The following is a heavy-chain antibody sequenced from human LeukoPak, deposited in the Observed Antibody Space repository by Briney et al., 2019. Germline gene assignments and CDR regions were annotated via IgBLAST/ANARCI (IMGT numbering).Heavy chain of an antibody. V-gene: IGHV1-69*04. CDR3: ARVVKGYDSSGYPLYYFDY. CDR2: IVPILGIA. D-gene: IGHD3-22*01. Sequence: SVKVSCKASGGTFSSYAISWVRQAPGQGLEWMGRIVPILGIANYAQKFQGRVTITADKSTSTAYMELSSLRSEDTAVYYCARVVKGYDSSGYPLYYFDYWGQGTLVTVSS. J-gene: IGHJ4*02. CDR1: GGTFSSYA.